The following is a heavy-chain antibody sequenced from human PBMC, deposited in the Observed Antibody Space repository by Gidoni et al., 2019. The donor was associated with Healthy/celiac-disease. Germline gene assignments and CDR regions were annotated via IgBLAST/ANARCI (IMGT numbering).Heavy chain of an antibody. CDR2: IKSKTDGGTT. J-gene: IGHJ6*03. CDR1: GFTFSNAW. Sequence: EVQLVESGGGLVKPGGSLRLSCAASGFTFSNAWMNWVRQAPGKGLEWVGRIKSKTDGGTTDYAAPVKGRFTISRDDSKNTLYLQMNSLKTEDTAVYYCTTGIAAAGLYYYYYYYMDVWGKGTTVTVSS. D-gene: IGHD6-13*01. CDR3: TTGIAAAGLYYYYYYYMDV. V-gene: IGHV3-15*07.